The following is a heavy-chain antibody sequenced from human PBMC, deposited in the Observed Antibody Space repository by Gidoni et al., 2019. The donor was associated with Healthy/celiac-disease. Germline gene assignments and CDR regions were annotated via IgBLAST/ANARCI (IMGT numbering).Heavy chain of an antibody. CDR3: ARDLYYDSSGPIDY. Sequence: QVQLVESGGGVVQPGRSLRLSCAASGFTFSSYGMHGVRQAPGKGLEWVAVIWYDGSNKYYADSVKGRFTISRDNSKNTLYLQMNSLRAEDTAVYYCARDLYYDSSGPIDYWGQGTLVTVSS. J-gene: IGHJ4*02. D-gene: IGHD3-22*01. V-gene: IGHV3-33*01. CDR1: GFTFSSYG. CDR2: IWYDGSNK.